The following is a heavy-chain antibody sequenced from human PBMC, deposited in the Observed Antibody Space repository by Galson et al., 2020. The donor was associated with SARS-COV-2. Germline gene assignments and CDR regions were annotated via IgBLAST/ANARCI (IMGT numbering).Heavy chain of an antibody. Sequence: QAGGSLRLSCAASGFNFRNYGMHWVRQAPGKGLEWVAVISYNGNDKYYTDSVKGRFTVSRDNSKSTLYLEMNSLRAEDTAVYYCAANNFKNLSVVSSAPDCWGQGTLVTVSS. CDR2: ISYNGNDK. CDR1: GFNFRNYG. D-gene: IGHD2-15*01. V-gene: IGHV3-30*03. CDR3: AANNFKNLSVVSSAPDC. J-gene: IGHJ4*02.